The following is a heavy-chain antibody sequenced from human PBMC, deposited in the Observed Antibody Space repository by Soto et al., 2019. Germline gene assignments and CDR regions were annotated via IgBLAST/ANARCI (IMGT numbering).Heavy chain of an antibody. CDR2: INHSGST. CDR1: GGSISSYY. V-gene: IGHV4-34*01. J-gene: IGHJ4*02. CDR3: ARGRKSDYYGSGSYYSPYYFDY. Sequence: SETLSLTCTVSGGSISSYYWSWIRQPPGKGLEWIGEINHSGSTNYNPSLKSRVTISVDTSKNQFSLKLSSVTAADTAVYYCARGRKSDYYGSGSYYSPYYFDYWGQGTLVTVSS. D-gene: IGHD3-10*01.